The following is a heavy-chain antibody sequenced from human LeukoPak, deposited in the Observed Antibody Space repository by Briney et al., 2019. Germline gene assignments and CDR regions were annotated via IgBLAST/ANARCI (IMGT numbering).Heavy chain of an antibody. J-gene: IGHJ4*02. V-gene: IGHV1-2*02. CDR3: ARGTRIAAELKSPFDN. CDR1: GYTFTDYY. Sequence: ASVKVSCKTSGYTFTDYYMHWVRQAPGQGLEWMGWISPDSGGTDYAQKFQDRVTMTRDTSISTAYMELGSLRSDDTAVYSCARGTRIAAELKSPFDNWGQGTLVTASS. CDR2: ISPDSGGT. D-gene: IGHD6-13*01.